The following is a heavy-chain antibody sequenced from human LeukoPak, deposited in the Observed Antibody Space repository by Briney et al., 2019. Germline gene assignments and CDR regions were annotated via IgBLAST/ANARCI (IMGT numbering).Heavy chain of an antibody. CDR1: GYSFTSYW. V-gene: IGHV5-51*01. CDR3: ARGHDSSGYYYGY. Sequence: GESLKISCKGSGYSFTSYWIGWVRQMPGKGLEWMGVIYPGDSDTRYSPSFQGQVTISADKSTSTAYLQWSSLKASDTAMYYCARGHDSSGYYYGYWGQGTLVTVSS. J-gene: IGHJ4*02. D-gene: IGHD3-22*01. CDR2: IYPGDSDT.